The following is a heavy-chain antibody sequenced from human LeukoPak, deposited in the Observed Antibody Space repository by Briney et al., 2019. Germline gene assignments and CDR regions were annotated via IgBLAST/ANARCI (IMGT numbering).Heavy chain of an antibody. CDR1: GGSISSYF. CDR2: IYYSGST. J-gene: IGHJ5*02. D-gene: IGHD4-17*01. Sequence: SGALSLTCLVSGGSISSYFWRWLRPPPGKGREWVGYIYYSGSTNYNPSLKRGVTISVDTSKNQFSLQLSSVPAADTAVYSFVRCDLRSQFHWFDPWGQGTLVTVPS. CDR3: VRCDLRSQFHWFDP. V-gene: IGHV4-59*01.